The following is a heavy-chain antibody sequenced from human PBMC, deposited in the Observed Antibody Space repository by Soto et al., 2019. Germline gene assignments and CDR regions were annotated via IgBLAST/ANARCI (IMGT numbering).Heavy chain of an antibody. V-gene: IGHV4-59*01. CDR2: IYYSGST. J-gene: IGHJ5*02. D-gene: IGHD3-22*01. Sequence: SETLSLTCTVSGGSISSYYWSWIRQPPGKGLEWIGYIYYSGSTNYNPSLKSRVTISVDTSKNQFSLKLSSVTAADTAVYYCARVGVAPTYYYDSSGYYRSWFDPWGQGTLVTVSS. CDR1: GGSISSYY. CDR3: ARVGVAPTYYYDSSGYYRSWFDP.